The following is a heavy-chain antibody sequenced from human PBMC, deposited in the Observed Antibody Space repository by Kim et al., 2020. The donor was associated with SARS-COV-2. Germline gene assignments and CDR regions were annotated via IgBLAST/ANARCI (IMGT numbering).Heavy chain of an antibody. V-gene: IGHV1-69*01. J-gene: IGHJ6*02. CDR3: ARVLGATRGYYYGMDV. D-gene: IGHD1-26*01. Sequence: KFQGRVTITADESTRTAYMELSSLRSEDTAVYYCARVLGATRGYYYGMDVWGQGTTVTVSS.